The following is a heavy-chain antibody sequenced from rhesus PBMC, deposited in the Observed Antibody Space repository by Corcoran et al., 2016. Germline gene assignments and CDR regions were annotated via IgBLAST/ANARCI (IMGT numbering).Heavy chain of an antibody. V-gene: IGHV4-65*01. CDR1: GGSVSSSNW. CDR2: ISGSSGST. CDR3: ARGYSLDS. Sequence: QVQLQESGPGLVKPSETLSLTCAVSGGSVSSSNWWSWIRQPPGKGLEWIGYISGSSGSTYYNPSRKSRVTISTDTSKNQFSLKLSSVTAADTAVYYCARGYSLDSWGQGVVVTVSS. J-gene: IGHJ6*01.